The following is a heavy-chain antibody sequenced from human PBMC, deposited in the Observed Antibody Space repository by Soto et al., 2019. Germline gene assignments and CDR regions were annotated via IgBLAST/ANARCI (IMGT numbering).Heavy chain of an antibody. J-gene: IGHJ4*02. CDR3: ARDRGYGDYVAFDY. Sequence: SETLSLTCTVSGGSISSGGYYWSWIRQHPGKGLEWIGYIYYSGSTYYKPSLKSRVTISVDTSKNQFSLKLSSVTAADTAVYYCARDRGYGDYVAFDYWGQGVPVTVSS. D-gene: IGHD4-17*01. CDR1: GGSISSGGYY. CDR2: IYYSGST. V-gene: IGHV4-31*03.